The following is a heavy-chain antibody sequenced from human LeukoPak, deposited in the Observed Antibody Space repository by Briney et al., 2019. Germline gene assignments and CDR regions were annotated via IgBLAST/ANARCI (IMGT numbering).Heavy chain of an antibody. D-gene: IGHD2-15*01. V-gene: IGHV1-8*01. Sequence: VASVKVSCKASGYTFTSYDINWVRQATGQGLEWMGWMNPNSGNTGYAQKFQGRVTMTRNSSITTAYMELSSLRSEDTAVYYCARRHXRCXDGSCYYPDYWGQGTLVTVSS. CDR3: ARRHXRCXDGSCYYPDY. CDR1: GYTFTSYD. CDR2: MNPNSGNT. J-gene: IGHJ4*02.